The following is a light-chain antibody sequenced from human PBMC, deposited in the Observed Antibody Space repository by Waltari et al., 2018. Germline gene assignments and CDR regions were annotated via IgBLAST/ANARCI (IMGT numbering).Light chain of an antibody. CDR3: CSYAGSSTFEV. Sequence: SALTQPASVSGSPGQSITISCSGSRSDIGSYTLVSWSQQHQGKATKLMIYEVTKRPSGVFVGFSGSKSGNTAYLTISGLQADDESHYHCCSYAGSSTFEVFGGGTKVTFL. J-gene: IGLJ2*01. CDR2: EVT. CDR1: RSDIGSYTL. V-gene: IGLV2-23*02.